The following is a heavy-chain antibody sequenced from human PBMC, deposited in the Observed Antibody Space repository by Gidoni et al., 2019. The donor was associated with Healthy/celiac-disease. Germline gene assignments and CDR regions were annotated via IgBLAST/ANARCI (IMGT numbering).Heavy chain of an antibody. V-gene: IGHV3-23*01. J-gene: IGHJ4*02. CDR2: ISGRGGST. D-gene: IGHD1-1*01. Sequence: EVQQLESGGGLVQPGGSLRLSCAASGFTFSSYAMSWVRQAPGKGLEWVSAISGRGGSTYYADSVKGRFTISRDKSKNTLHLQMNSLRAEDTAVYYCAKTSYLNWNLYYFDYWGQGTLVTVSS. CDR3: AKTSYLNWNLYYFDY. CDR1: GFTFSSYA.